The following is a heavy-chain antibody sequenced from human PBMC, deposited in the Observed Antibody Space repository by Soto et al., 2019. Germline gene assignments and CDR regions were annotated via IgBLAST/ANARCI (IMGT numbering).Heavy chain of an antibody. D-gene: IGHD3-22*01. CDR2: INPNSGDT. V-gene: IGHV1-2*02. J-gene: IGHJ4*02. CDR1: GYTFTGYF. Sequence: PGASVKVSCKASGYTFTGYFMHWVRQAPGQGLEWMGWINPNSGDTNYAQKFQGRVTMTRDMSISTAYMELRRLTSDDTAVYYCARVRTYYDSSGSLDYWGQGTLVTVSS. CDR3: ARVRTYYDSSGSLDY.